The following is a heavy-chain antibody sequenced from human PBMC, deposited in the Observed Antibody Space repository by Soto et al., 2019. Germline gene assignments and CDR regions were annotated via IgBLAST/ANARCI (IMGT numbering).Heavy chain of an antibody. CDR3: STHDYGGNSEGESRFDY. V-gene: IGHV1-69*02. CDR2: IIPILGIA. CDR1: GGTFSSYT. Sequence: QVQLVQSGAEVKKPGSSVKVSCKASGGTFSSYTISWVRQAPGQWLEWMGRIIPILGIANYAQKFQGRVTITADKSTSTDYMELSSLSSEDTAVYYCSTHDYGGNSEGESRFDYWGQGTLVTVSS. J-gene: IGHJ4*02. D-gene: IGHD4-17*01.